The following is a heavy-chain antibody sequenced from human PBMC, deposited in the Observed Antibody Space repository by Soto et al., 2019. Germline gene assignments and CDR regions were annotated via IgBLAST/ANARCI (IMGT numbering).Heavy chain of an antibody. Sequence: PGGSLRLSCAASGFTFNGYWMSWVRQAPGKGLEWVANIKQDGSEKYYVASVRGRFTISRDNAKNSLYLQMNSLRAEDTAVYYCARAAAGTSRDYWGPGTLVTVSS. CDR3: ARAAAGTSRDY. CDR2: IKQDGSEK. D-gene: IGHD1-1*01. J-gene: IGHJ4*02. V-gene: IGHV3-7*01. CDR1: GFTFNGYW.